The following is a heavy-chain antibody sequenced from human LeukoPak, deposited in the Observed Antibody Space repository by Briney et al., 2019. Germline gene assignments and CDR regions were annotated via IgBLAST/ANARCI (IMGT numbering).Heavy chain of an antibody. CDR1: GDSISGYH. D-gene: IGHD3-10*01. CDR3: AREVVTMVRGI. Sequence: PSETLSLTCTVSGDSISGYHWTWIRQPPGKGLEWIGSIHYSGSTNYNPSLKSRVTISVDTSKNQFSLKLSSVTAADTAVYYCAREVVTMVRGIWGQGTMVTVSS. CDR2: IHYSGST. V-gene: IGHV4-59*12. J-gene: IGHJ3*02.